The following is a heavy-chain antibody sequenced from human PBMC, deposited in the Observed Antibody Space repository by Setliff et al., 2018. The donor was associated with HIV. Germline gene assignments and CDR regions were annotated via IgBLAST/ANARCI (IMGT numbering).Heavy chain of an antibody. CDR1: GVSISSHS. CDR2: IHATGGV. V-gene: IGHV4-4*07. Sequence: SETLSLTCTVSGVSISSHSWSWIRQPAGERLEWIGRIHATGGVNYNPSLKSRVTVSIDTAKTQFSLNLTSVTAADTAVYYCARGPPFAFWGQGLLVTVSS. J-gene: IGHJ4*02. CDR3: ARGPPFAF.